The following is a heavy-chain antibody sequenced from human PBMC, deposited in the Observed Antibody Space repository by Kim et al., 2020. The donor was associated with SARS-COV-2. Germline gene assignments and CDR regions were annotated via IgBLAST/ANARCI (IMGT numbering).Heavy chain of an antibody. CDR2: ISGSGGST. Sequence: GGSLRLSCAASGFTFSSYAMSWVRQAPGKGLEWVSTISGSGGSTYYADSVKGRFTISRDNSKNTLYLQMNSLRAEDPAVYYCAKAIAVAGYYYYGMDVWGQGTTVTVSS. J-gene: IGHJ6*02. D-gene: IGHD6-19*01. V-gene: IGHV3-23*01. CDR3: AKAIAVAGYYYYGMDV. CDR1: GFTFSSYA.